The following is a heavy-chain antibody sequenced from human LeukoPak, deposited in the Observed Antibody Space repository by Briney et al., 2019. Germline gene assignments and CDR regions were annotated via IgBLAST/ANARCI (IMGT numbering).Heavy chain of an antibody. CDR3: ARASQPGFWYFDL. CDR2: SSNSGSTM. D-gene: IGHD6-13*01. J-gene: IGHJ2*01. V-gene: IGHV3-48*03. CDR1: GFTFSSYD. Sequence: PGESLRLSCAVSGFTFSSYDMNWVRQAPGKGLEWVSYSSNSGSTMYYADSMKGRFTISRDNAKNSLYLQMNSLRAEDTAVYYCARASQPGFWYFDLWGRGTLVTVSS.